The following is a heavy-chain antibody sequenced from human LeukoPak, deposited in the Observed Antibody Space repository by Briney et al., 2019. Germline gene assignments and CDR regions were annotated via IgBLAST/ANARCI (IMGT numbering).Heavy chain of an antibody. Sequence: ETLSLTCTVSGGSISSYYWTWIRQPPGKGLEWVSTISGSGGDTYYADPVKGRFSISRDNSKDTLYLQMNSLRAEDTAVYFCAKDSATYGRFDFWGQGSLVIASS. CDR3: AKDSATYGRFDF. CDR2: ISGSGGDT. D-gene: IGHD3-10*01. CDR1: GGSISSYY. J-gene: IGHJ4*02. V-gene: IGHV3-23*01.